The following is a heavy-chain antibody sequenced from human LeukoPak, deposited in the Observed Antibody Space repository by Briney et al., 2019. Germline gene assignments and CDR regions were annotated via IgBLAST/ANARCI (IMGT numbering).Heavy chain of an antibody. D-gene: IGHD1-26*01. J-gene: IGHJ4*02. Sequence: SETLSLTCAVSGGSISSSSHYWGWIRQPPGKGLEWIGSMYYRGSTYHNPSLKSRVTISVDTSKNQFSLKLSSVTAADTAVYYCATTTIRLGYWGQGTLVTVSS. CDR3: ATTTIRLGY. CDR1: GGSISSSSHY. CDR2: MYYRGST. V-gene: IGHV4-39*07.